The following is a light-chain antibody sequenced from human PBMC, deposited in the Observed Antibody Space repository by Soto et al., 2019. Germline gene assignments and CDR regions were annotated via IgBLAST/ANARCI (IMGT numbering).Light chain of an antibody. CDR2: KAS. CDR3: QQYNTSSLT. V-gene: IGKV1-5*03. J-gene: IGKJ4*01. CDR1: QSINNW. Sequence: DIQMTQSRSTLSASVGDRVTITCRASQSINNWLAWYQQKPGKAPKLLIYKASSLESGVPSRFSGSGSGTEFTLTISSLQPDDFASYYCQQYNTSSLTFGGGTKVEIK.